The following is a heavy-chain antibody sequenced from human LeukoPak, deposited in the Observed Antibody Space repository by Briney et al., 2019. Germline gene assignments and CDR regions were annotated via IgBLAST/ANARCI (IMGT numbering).Heavy chain of an antibody. D-gene: IGHD4-17*01. CDR3: ATDYGDYNYYYYGMDV. CDR2: ISGSGGST. V-gene: IGHV3-23*01. CDR1: GFTFSSYA. J-gene: IGHJ6*02. Sequence: GGSLRLSCAASGFTFSSYAMSWVRQAPGKGLEWVSAISGSGGSTYYADSVKGRFTISRDNSKNTLYLQMNSLRAGDTAVYYCATDYGDYNYYYYGMDVWGQGTTVTVSS.